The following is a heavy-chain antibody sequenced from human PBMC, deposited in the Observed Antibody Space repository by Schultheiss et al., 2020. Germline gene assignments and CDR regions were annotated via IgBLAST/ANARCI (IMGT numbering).Heavy chain of an antibody. V-gene: IGHV5-10-1*01. Sequence: GESLKISCRGSGYSFTSYCISWVRQMPGKGLEWMGRIDPSDSYTNYSPSFQGHVTISADKSISTAYLQWSSLKASDTAMYYCARQRDWNYVSGFDYWGQGTLVTVSS. CDR1: GYSFTSYC. CDR3: ARQRDWNYVSGFDY. CDR2: IDPSDSYT. J-gene: IGHJ4*02. D-gene: IGHD1-7*01.